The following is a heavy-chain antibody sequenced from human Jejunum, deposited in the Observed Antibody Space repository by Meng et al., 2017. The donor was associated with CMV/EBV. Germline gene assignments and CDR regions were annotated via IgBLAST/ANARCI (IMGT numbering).Heavy chain of an antibody. CDR3: ARNFPGWTVSPHDY. Sequence: GFTFSSYSMNWVRQAPGKGLEWVSSISDSGTNTYHADSVKGRFTVSRDNAKNSLYLQMRSLRPEDTAVYYCARNFPGWTVSPHDYWGQGTLVTVSS. CDR2: ISDSGTNT. J-gene: IGHJ4*02. V-gene: IGHV3-21*01. D-gene: IGHD1-14*01. CDR1: GFTFSSYS.